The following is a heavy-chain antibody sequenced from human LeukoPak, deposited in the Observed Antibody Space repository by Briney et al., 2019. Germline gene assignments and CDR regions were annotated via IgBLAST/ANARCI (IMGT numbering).Heavy chain of an antibody. D-gene: IGHD6-13*01. J-gene: IGHJ3*01. Sequence: MTGGSLRLSCAASGFTFSSYAMSWIRQPPGKGLEWIGYIYYSGSTNYNPSLKSRVTISLDTSKNQFSLKLSSVTAADTAVYYCARHDGSSWYYAFDVWGQGTMVTVSS. V-gene: IGHV4-59*08. CDR1: GFTFSSYA. CDR3: ARHDGSSWYYAFDV. CDR2: IYYSGST.